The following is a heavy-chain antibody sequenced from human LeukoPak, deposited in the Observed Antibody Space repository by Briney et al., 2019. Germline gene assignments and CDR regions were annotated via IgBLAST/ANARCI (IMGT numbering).Heavy chain of an antibody. CDR1: GASISSYY. Sequence: SETLSLTCTVSGASISSYYWSWLRQPAGKGLEWIGRIYISGNIDYNPSPKSRVTMSVDKSKDQFSLKLSSVTAADTAVYYCARDKRHSYGRYFDPWGQGMLVTVSS. D-gene: IGHD5-18*01. CDR3: ARDKRHSYGRYFDP. CDR2: IYISGNI. V-gene: IGHV4-4*07. J-gene: IGHJ4*02.